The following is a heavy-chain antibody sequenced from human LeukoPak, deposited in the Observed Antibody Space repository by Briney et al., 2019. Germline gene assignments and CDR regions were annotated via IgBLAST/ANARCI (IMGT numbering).Heavy chain of an antibody. CDR1: GFAFSRFA. V-gene: IGHV3-23*01. J-gene: IGHJ4*02. D-gene: IGHD3-22*01. Sequence: GGSLRLSCSASGFAFSRFAMTWVRHLPGKGLDWVSTISGNGHQTYYGDSVKGRFSVSRDNSKNILYLKMDSLRADDSALYYCAKDANYYDSSGFFIPFDYWGQGTLVTVSS. CDR3: AKDANYYDSSGFFIPFDY. CDR2: ISGNGHQT.